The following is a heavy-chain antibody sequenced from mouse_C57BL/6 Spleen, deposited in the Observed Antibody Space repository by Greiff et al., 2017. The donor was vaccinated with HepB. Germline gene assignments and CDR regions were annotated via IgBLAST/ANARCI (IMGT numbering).Heavy chain of an antibody. CDR3: ARWGDYCSNYGAWFAY. CDR2: IDPSDSET. D-gene: IGHD2-5*01. V-gene: IGHV1-52*01. CDR1: GYTFTSYW. J-gene: IGHJ3*01. Sequence: QVQLKQPGAELVRPGSSVKLSCKASGYTFTSYWMHWVKQRPIQGLEWIGNIDPSDSETHYNQKFKDKATLTVDKSSSTAYMQLSSLTSEDSAVYYCARWGDYCSNYGAWFAYWGQGTLVTVSA.